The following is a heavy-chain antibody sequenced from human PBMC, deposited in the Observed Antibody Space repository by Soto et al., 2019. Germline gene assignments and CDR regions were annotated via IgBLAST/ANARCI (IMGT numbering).Heavy chain of an antibody. CDR1: GFTFSTYA. Sequence: GGSLRLSCAASGFTFSTYAMAWVRQAPGKGLEWVSGMSASGGDTYYADSVKGRFTISRDNSKSILHLQMNSLRAEDAAVYYCVKDRIMATTGFYGLDVWGQGTTVTV. J-gene: IGHJ6*02. V-gene: IGHV3-23*01. CDR3: VKDRIMATTGFYGLDV. CDR2: MSASGGDT. D-gene: IGHD1-1*01.